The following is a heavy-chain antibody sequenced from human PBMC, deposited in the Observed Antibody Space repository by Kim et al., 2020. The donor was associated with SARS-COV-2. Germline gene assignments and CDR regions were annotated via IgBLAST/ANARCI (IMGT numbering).Heavy chain of an antibody. CDR1: GFTFSSYW. J-gene: IGHJ4*02. CDR2: IKQDGSEK. CDR3: ATGVDTDTDY. Sequence: GGSLRLSCAASGFTFSSYWMSWVRQAPGKGLEWVANIKQDGSEKYYVDSVKGRFTISRENAKKSLYLQMNSLRAEDTAVYYCATGVDTDTDYWGQGTLVTVSS. D-gene: IGHD5-18*01. V-gene: IGHV3-7*01.